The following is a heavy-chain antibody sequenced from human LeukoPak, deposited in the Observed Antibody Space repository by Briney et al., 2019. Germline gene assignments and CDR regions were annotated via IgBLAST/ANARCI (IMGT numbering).Heavy chain of an antibody. CDR1: GYSFTSNW. Sequence: GESLKISCKGSGYSFTSNWISWVRQMPGKGLEWMGRIDPSDSYTNYSPSFQGHVTISADKSISTAYLQWSSLKASDTAIYYCARQPEGTWFDPWGQGTLVTVSS. CDR2: IDPSDSYT. CDR3: ARQPEGTWFDP. J-gene: IGHJ5*02. D-gene: IGHD1-1*01. V-gene: IGHV5-10-1*01.